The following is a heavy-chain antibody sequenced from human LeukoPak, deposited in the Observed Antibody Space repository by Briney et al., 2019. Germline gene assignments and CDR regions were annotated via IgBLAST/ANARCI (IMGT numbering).Heavy chain of an antibody. J-gene: IGHJ4*02. CDR3: ERVEMGTIGRKGYFDY. V-gene: IGHV3-21*01. D-gene: IGHD5-24*01. CDR2: INSSSSYI. Sequence: GGSLTLSCAASGFTFSSYSMNWVRQAPGKGLEWVSPINSSSSYIYYADSMKGRFTSARENAKKSMYLQMNSLRAEDTAVYYCERVEMGTIGRKGYFDYWGQGTLVTASS. CDR1: GFTFSSYS.